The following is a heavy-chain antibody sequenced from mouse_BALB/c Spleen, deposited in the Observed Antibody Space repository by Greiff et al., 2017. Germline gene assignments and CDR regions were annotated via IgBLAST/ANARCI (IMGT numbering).Heavy chain of an antibody. CDR2: ISSGGST. J-gene: IGHJ2*01. V-gene: IGHV5-6-5*01. Sequence: EVKLMESGGGLVKPGGSLKLSCAASGFTFSSYAMSWVRQTPEKRLEWVASISSGGSTYYPDSVKGRFTISRDNARNILYLQMSSLRSEDTAMYYCARGHYYGSYYFDYWGQGTTLTVSS. CDR1: GFTFSSYA. CDR3: ARGHYYGSYYFDY. D-gene: IGHD1-1*01.